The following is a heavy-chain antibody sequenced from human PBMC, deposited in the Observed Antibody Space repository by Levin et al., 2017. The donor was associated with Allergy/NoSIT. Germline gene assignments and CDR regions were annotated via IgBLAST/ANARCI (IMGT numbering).Heavy chain of an antibody. CDR3: ARLLEDSSSWGFDP. V-gene: IGHV5-51*01. J-gene: IGHJ5*02. Sequence: ASVKVSCKGSGYSFTSYWIGWVRQMPGKGLEWMGIIYPGDSDTRYSPSFQGQVTISADKSISTAYLQWSSLKASDTAMYYCARLLEDSSSWGFDPWGQGTLVTVSS. CDR2: IYPGDSDT. CDR1: GYSFTSYW. D-gene: IGHD6-13*01.